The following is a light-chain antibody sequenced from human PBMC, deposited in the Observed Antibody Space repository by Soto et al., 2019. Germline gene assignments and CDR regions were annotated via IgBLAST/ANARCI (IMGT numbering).Light chain of an antibody. CDR3: QQYGRSPWT. J-gene: IGKJ1*01. Sequence: EIVLTQSPGTLSLSPGERATFSCRASQSVSSNYLAWYQQKPGQAPRLLIYGASTRATGIPERFSGSGSGTDFTLTISRLEPEDVGVDYCQQYGRSPWTFGQGTKVDIK. CDR1: QSVSSNY. V-gene: IGKV3-20*01. CDR2: GAS.